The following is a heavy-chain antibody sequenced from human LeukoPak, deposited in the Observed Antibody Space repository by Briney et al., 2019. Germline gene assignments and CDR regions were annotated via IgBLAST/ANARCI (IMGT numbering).Heavy chain of an antibody. D-gene: IGHD2-2*01. J-gene: IGHJ3*02. Sequence: GASVKVSCKASGYTFTSYGISWVRQAPGQGLEWMGWISAYNGNTNYAQKLQGRVTMTTDTSTSTAYMELRSLRSDDTAVYYCARDPGPSILVVPAAADDAFDIWGQGTMVTVSS. V-gene: IGHV1-18*01. CDR3: ARDPGPSILVVPAAADDAFDI. CDR1: GYTFTSYG. CDR2: ISAYNGNT.